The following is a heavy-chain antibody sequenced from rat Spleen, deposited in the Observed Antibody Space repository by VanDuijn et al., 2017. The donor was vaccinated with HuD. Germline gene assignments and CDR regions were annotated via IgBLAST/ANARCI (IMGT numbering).Heavy chain of an antibody. J-gene: IGHJ4*01. CDR2: ISTGGGNT. Sequence: EVQLVESGGGLVQPGRSMKLSCAASGFTFSNYYMAWVRQAPTKGLEWVASISTGGGNTYYRDSVKGRFTISRDNAKNPLYLQMYSLRSEDTATYYCARLSGVYYSSYRDVMDAWGQGASVTVSS. CDR3: ARLSGVYYSSYRDVMDA. CDR1: GFTFSNYY. D-gene: IGHD1-2*01. V-gene: IGHV5-25*01.